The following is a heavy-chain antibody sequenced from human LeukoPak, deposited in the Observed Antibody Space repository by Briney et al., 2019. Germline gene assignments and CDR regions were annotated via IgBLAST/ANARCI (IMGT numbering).Heavy chain of an antibody. CDR3: ARDAGYDYVWGSYRSDY. CDR1: GYTFTSYG. V-gene: IGHV1-18*01. Sequence: ASVKVSCKASGYTFTSYGISWVRQAPGQGLEWMGWISAYNGNTNYAQKLQGRVTMPTDTSTSTAYMELRSLRSDDTAVYYCARDAGYDYVWGSYRSDYWGQGTLVTVSS. J-gene: IGHJ4*02. D-gene: IGHD3-16*02. CDR2: ISAYNGNT.